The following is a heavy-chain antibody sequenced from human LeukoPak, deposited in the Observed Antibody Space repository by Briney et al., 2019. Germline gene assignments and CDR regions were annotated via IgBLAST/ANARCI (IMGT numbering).Heavy chain of an antibody. CDR3: ARWGITATIDY. CDR1: GFTFSSTW. D-gene: IGHD1-7*01. Sequence: GGSLRLSCAASGFTFSSTWMAWVRQAPGKGLEWVANINPDGSEKYYVDSVKGRFSISRDNAKTSLYLQMDSLRAEDTAVYSCARWGITATIDYWSQGSLVTVSS. V-gene: IGHV3-7*01. CDR2: INPDGSEK. J-gene: IGHJ4*02.